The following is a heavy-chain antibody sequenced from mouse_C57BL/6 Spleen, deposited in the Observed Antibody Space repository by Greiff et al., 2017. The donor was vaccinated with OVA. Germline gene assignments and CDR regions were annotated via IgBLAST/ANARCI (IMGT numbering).Heavy chain of an antibody. CDR3: ARQDGYAYYAMDY. CDR1: GFSLTSYG. V-gene: IGHV2-2*01. CDR2: IWSGGST. J-gene: IGHJ4*01. D-gene: IGHD2-2*01. Sequence: QVHVKQSGPGLVQPSQSLSITCTVSGFSLTSYGVHWVRQSPGKGLEWLGVIWSGGSTDYNAAFISRLSISKDNSKSQVFFKMNSLQADDTAIYYCARQDGYAYYAMDYWGQGTSVTVSS.